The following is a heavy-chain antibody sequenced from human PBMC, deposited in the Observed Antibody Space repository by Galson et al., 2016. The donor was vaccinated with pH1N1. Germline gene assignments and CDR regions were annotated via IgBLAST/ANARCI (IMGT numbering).Heavy chain of an antibody. J-gene: IGHJ4*02. CDR2: IYYTGNT. Sequence: ETLSLTCSVSGVSISNTNYYWGWIRQPPGKGLEWTANIYYTGNTYYDASLQSRVTISVDTSKNQFSLKVKSVIAADTAVYYCARLWYGEYIDYWGQGTRVSVSS. D-gene: IGHD3-10*01. CDR3: ARLWYGEYIDY. V-gene: IGHV4-39*01. CDR1: GVSISNTNYY.